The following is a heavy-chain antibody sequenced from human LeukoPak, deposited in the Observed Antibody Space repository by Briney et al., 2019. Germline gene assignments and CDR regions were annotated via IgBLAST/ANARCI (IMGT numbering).Heavy chain of an antibody. CDR2: ISGSGGST. CDR1: GFTFSSYA. Sequence: PGGSLRLSCAASGFTFSSYAMSWVRQVPGKGLEWVSAISGSGGSTYYADSVKGRFTISRDNSKNTLYLQMNSLRAEDTAVYYFAKGSIAVAGIQLDFWGQGTLVTVLS. J-gene: IGHJ4*02. V-gene: IGHV3-23*01. CDR3: AKGSIAVAGIQLDF. D-gene: IGHD6-19*01.